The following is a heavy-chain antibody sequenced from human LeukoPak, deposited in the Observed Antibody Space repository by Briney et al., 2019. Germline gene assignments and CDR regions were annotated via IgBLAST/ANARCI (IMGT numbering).Heavy chain of an antibody. V-gene: IGHV4-59*01. J-gene: IGHJ4*02. CDR1: GGSISSYY. CDR3: AAGSGYYGYFDC. D-gene: IGHD3-22*01. Sequence: MTSETLSLTRTVSGGSISSYYWSWIRQPPGKGLEWIGYIYYSGSTNYNPSLKSRVTISVDTSKNQFSLKLSSVTAADTAVYYCAAGSGYYGYFDCWGQGTLVTVSS. CDR2: IYYSGST.